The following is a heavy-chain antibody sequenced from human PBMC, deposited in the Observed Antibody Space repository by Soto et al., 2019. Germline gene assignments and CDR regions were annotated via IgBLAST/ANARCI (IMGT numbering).Heavy chain of an antibody. CDR2: IYYSGST. V-gene: IGHV4-59*01. CDR1: GGSISSYY. D-gene: IGHD4-17*01. CDR3: ARDSSTVVTPGAYYGMDV. Sequence: SETLSLTCTVSGGSISSYYWSWIRQPPGKGLEWIGYIYYSGSTNYNPSLKSRVTISVDTSKNQFSLKLSSVTAADTAVYYCARDSSTVVTPGAYYGMDVWGQGTTVTVSS. J-gene: IGHJ6*02.